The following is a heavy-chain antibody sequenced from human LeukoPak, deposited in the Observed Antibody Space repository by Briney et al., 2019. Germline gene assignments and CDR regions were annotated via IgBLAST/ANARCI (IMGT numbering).Heavy chain of an antibody. J-gene: IGHJ4*02. D-gene: IGHD3-10*01. CDR2: IKTDGSDK. CDR1: GFTFSNYW. CDR3: ARDSLIQYGSGSYWGFDY. V-gene: IGHV3-7*03. Sequence: GGSLRLSCAASGFTFSNYWMSWVRQAPGKGPEWVGDIKTDGSDKYYVGSVKGRSTISRDNAKNSLYLQMNSLRAEDTAVYYCARDSLIQYGSGSYWGFDYWGQGILVTVSS.